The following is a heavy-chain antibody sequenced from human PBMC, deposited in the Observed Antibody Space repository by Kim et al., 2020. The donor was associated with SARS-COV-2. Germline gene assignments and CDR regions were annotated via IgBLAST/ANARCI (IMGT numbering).Heavy chain of an antibody. CDR2: IWSSGSNK. D-gene: IGHD3-22*01. CDR3: ARESTDSSGYYTDY. CDR1: GFPFSSYG. V-gene: IGHV3-33*01. Sequence: GGSLRLSCAASGFPFSSYGMHWVRQAPGKGLEWVAVIWSSGSNKYYADSVKGRFTISRDNSKNTLYLQMNSLRAEDTAVYFCARESTDSSGYYTDYWGLGTLVTVSS. J-gene: IGHJ4*02.